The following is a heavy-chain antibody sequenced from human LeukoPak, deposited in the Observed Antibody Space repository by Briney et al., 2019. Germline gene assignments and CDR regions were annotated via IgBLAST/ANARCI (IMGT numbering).Heavy chain of an antibody. V-gene: IGHV1-69*13. CDR2: IIPIFGTA. CDR3: AREYSSSRSFDY. D-gene: IGHD6-13*01. CDR1: GGAFSSYA. Sequence: SVKVSCKASGGAFSSYAISWVRQAPGQGLEWMGGIIPIFGTANYAQKFQGRVTITADESTSTAYMELRSLRSDDTAVYYCAREYSSSRSFDYWGQGTLVTVSS. J-gene: IGHJ4*02.